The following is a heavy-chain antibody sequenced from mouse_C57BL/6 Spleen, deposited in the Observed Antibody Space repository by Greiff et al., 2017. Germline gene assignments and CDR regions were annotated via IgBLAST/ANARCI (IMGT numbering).Heavy chain of an antibody. CDR2: ISSGSSNS. J-gene: IGHJ1*03. Sequence: EVKLVESGGGLVKPGGSLKLSCAASGFTFSDYGMHWVRQAPGKGLEWVANISSGSSNSYYADTVKGRFTISRDNAKNTLFLPMTSLRSEDSAMYYCARGWYFDVWGTGTTVTVSS. V-gene: IGHV5-17*01. CDR3: ARGWYFDV. CDR1: GFTFSDYG.